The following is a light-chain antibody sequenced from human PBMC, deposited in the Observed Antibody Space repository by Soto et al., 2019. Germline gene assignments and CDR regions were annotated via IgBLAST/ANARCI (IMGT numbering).Light chain of an antibody. V-gene: IGKV1-33*01. CDR3: QQYDIIPFT. Sequence: DIQMTQSPSSLSASVGDRVTITCQASQDISNYLNWFQRKPGKAPKLLIYDASNLETGVPSRFSGSGSGTDFTLTISSLQPEDVAEYYLQQYDIIPFTFGPGTQVDVK. CDR2: DAS. J-gene: IGKJ3*01. CDR1: QDISNY.